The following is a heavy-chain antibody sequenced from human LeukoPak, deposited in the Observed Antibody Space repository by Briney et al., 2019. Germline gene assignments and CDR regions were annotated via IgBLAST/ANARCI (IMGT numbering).Heavy chain of an antibody. Sequence: SGTLSLTCTVSGGSISSGSYYWSWIRQPAGNGLEWIGRIYTSGSTNYNPSLKSRVTISVDTSKNQFSLKLSSVTAADTAVYYCARSPQGTATTANWLDPWGQGTLVTVSS. CDR2: IYTSGST. CDR3: ARSPQGTATTANWLDP. V-gene: IGHV4-61*02. D-gene: IGHD4-17*01. CDR1: GGSISSGSYY. J-gene: IGHJ5*02.